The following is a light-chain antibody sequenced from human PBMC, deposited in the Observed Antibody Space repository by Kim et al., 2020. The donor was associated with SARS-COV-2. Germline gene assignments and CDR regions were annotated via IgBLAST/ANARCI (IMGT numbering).Light chain of an antibody. CDR2: LNSDGSH. V-gene: IGLV4-69*01. CDR3: QTWGTGIHV. J-gene: IGLJ3*02. CDR1: SGHSSNA. Sequence: QLVLIQSPSASASLGASVKLTCTLSSGHSSNAIAWHQQQPERGPRYLMKLNSDGSHSKGDGIPDRFSGSSSGAERYLTISSLQSEDEADYYCQTWGTGIHVFGGGTQLTVL.